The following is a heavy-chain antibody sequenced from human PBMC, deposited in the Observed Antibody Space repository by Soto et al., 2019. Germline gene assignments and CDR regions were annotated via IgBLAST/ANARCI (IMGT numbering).Heavy chain of an antibody. Sequence: GSLRLSCAASGFTFSSYAMSWVRQAPGKGLEWVSAISGSGGSTYYADSVKGRFTISRDNSKNTLYLQMNSLRAEDTAVYYCAKGGLDIVVVVAATFAFDIWGQGTMVTVSS. CDR1: GFTFSSYA. J-gene: IGHJ3*02. CDR2: ISGSGGST. D-gene: IGHD2-15*01. V-gene: IGHV3-23*01. CDR3: AKGGLDIVVVVAATFAFDI.